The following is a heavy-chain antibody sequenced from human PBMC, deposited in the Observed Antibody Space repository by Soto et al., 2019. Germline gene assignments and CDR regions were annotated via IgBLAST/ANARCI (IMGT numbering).Heavy chain of an antibody. CDR2: IYYSGST. D-gene: IGHD3-22*01. CDR1: GGSISSSSYY. V-gene: IGHV4-39*01. CDR3: ARRVRYDSSGYYDPVLDY. Sequence: SETLSLTCTVSGGSISSSSYYWGWIRQPPGKGLEWIGSIYYSGSTYYNPSLKSRVTISVDTSKNQFSLKLSSVTAADTAVYYCARRVRYDSSGYYDPVLDYWGQGTLVTV. J-gene: IGHJ4*02.